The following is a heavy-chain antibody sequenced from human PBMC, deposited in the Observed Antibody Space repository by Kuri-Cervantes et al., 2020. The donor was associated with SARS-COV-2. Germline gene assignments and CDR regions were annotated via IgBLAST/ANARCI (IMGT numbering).Heavy chain of an antibody. V-gene: IGHV3-21*01. J-gene: IGHJ6*02. CDR2: ISSSSSYI. Sequence: GGSLRLSCAASGFTFSSYSMNWVRQAPGKGLEWVSSISSSSSYIYYADSVKGRFTISRDNAKNSLYLQMNSLRAEDTAVYYCAGEKYYYDSSGLGGGEDYYYGMDVWGQGTTVTVSS. D-gene: IGHD3-22*01. CDR1: GFTFSSYS. CDR3: AGEKYYYDSSGLGGGEDYYYGMDV.